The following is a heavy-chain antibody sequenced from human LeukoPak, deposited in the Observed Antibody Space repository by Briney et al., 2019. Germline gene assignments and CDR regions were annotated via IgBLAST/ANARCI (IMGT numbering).Heavy chain of an antibody. D-gene: IGHD6-13*01. J-gene: IGHJ4*02. CDR1: GFTFSTYW. V-gene: IGHV3-7*01. Sequence: GGSLRLSCAAYGFTFSTYWMTSVRQAPGKGLEWVANIKEDGSEKYYVDSVRGRFTISRDNAKYSLYLHMNSLRAEDTAVYYCARVHHSSSWGTDDYWGQGTLVTVSS. CDR2: IKEDGSEK. CDR3: ARVHHSSSWGTDDY.